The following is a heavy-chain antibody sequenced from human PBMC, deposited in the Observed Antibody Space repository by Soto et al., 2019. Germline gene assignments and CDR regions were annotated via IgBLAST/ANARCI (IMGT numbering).Heavy chain of an antibody. CDR2: IYYSGST. Sequence: QVQLQESGPGLVKPSETLSLTCTVSGGSMSDYYWSWIRQPPGKGLEWIGYIYYSGSTNYNPSLKSRVTISVDTSKNQFSLKLSSVTAADTAVYYCARGGGDYVDFDPWGQGTLVTVSS. CDR3: ARGGGDYVDFDP. D-gene: IGHD4-17*01. CDR1: GGSMSDYY. V-gene: IGHV4-59*01. J-gene: IGHJ5*02.